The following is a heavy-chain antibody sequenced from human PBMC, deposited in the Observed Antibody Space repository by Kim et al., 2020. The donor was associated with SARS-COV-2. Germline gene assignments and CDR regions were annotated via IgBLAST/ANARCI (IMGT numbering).Heavy chain of an antibody. J-gene: IGHJ6*02. CDR1: GYSFTSYW. CDR2: IYPGDSDT. CDR3: ARHLGGDLHYYYGMDV. V-gene: IGHV5-51*01. D-gene: IGHD4-17*01. Sequence: GESLKISCKGSGYSFTSYWIGWVRQMPGKGLEWMGIIYPGDSDTRYSPSFQGQVTISADKSISTAYLQWSSLKASDTAMYYCARHLGGDLHYYYGMDVWGQGTTVTVSS.